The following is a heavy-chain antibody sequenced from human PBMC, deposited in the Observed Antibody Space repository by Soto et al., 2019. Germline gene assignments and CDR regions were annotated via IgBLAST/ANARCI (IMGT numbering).Heavy chain of an antibody. CDR2: INHSGST. D-gene: IGHD2-8*01. J-gene: IGHJ5*02. CDR1: GGSFSGYY. Sequence: SETLSLTCAVYGGSFSGYYWSWIRQPPGKGLEWIGEINHSGSTNYNPSLKSRVTISVDTSKNQFSLKLSSVTAADTAVYYCARAGGGYCTNGVCYPLRRVRWFDPWGQGTLVTVSS. CDR3: ARAGGGYCTNGVCYPLRRVRWFDP. V-gene: IGHV4-34*01.